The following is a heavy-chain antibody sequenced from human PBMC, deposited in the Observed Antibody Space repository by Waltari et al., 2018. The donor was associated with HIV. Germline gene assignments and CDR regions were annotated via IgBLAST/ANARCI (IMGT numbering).Heavy chain of an antibody. D-gene: IGHD3-22*01. CDR1: ASSFSRNHY. CDR2: ICRSGTT. V-gene: IGHV4-38-2*02. Sequence: QVLLQESGPRLVKSSETLSLTCTVSASSFSRNHYWGWIRQAPGKGLEWIGSICRSGTTYYNPSFKTRVTISVNMSKNQYSLKLSSLTAADTAVYYCARDQDYYDSSGYTSYAFDIWGRGTMIIVSS. J-gene: IGHJ3*02. CDR3: ARDQDYYDSSGYTSYAFDI.